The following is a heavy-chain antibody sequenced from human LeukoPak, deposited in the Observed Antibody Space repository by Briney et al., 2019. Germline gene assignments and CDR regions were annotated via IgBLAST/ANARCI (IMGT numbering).Heavy chain of an antibody. Sequence: PSETLSLTCAVYGGSFSGYYWSWIRQHPGKGLEWIGYIYYSGSTYYNPSLKSRVTISVDTSKNQFSLKLSSVTAADTAVYYCAGGIAAAGSDYWGQGTLVTVSS. V-gene: IGHV4-31*11. D-gene: IGHD6-13*01. CDR3: AGGIAAAGSDY. CDR1: GGSFSGYY. CDR2: IYYSGST. J-gene: IGHJ4*02.